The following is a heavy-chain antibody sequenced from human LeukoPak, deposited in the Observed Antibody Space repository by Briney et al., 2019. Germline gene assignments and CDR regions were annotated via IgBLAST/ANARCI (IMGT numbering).Heavy chain of an antibody. CDR2: ISYDGSNK. J-gene: IGHJ6*02. CDR3: ARDSESSSTSNPQPYYYYGMDV. D-gene: IGHD2-2*01. CDR1: GFTFSSHA. Sequence: GRSLRLSCAASGFTFSSHAMHWVRQAPGKGLEWVAVISYDGSNKYYADSVKGRFTISRDNSKNTLYLQMNSLRAEDTAVYYCARDSESSSTSNPQPYYYYGMDVWGQGTTVTVSS. V-gene: IGHV3-30-3*01.